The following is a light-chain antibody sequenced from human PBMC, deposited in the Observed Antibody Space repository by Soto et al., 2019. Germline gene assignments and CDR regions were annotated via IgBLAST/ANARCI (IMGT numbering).Light chain of an antibody. CDR2: EVS. J-gene: IGLJ3*02. V-gene: IGLV2-23*02. CDR3: CTSSCISPSWV. Sequence: QSALTKSASVSGSPGLSITISCTGTSSDVGRYNLVSWYQQHPGKAPKLMIYEVSKRPSGVSNRFSGSKSGNTASLTISGLQAEVEADYYCCTSSCISPSWVFVVGTKLTVL. CDR1: SSDVGRYNL.